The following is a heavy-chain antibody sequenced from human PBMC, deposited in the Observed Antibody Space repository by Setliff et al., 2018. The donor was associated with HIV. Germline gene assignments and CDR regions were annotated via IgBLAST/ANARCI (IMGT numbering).Heavy chain of an antibody. V-gene: IGHV3-30*18. CDR1: GFTLNNYW. D-gene: IGHD6-19*01. J-gene: IGHJ4*02. CDR3: VKDRRYSSGPQSYFDN. Sequence: SLRLSCVASGFTLNNYWMHWVRQAPGKGLEWLAFISSGGNDIYYADSVKGRFSISRDNSDNTVHVEMNSLRPDDTAMYYCVKDRRYSSGPQSYFDNWGQGTLVTVSS. CDR2: ISSGGNDI.